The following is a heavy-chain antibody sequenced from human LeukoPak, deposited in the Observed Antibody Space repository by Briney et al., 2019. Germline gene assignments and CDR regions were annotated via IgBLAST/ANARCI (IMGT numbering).Heavy chain of an antibody. J-gene: IGHJ4*02. CDR1: GFTFSSYA. CDR2: ISGSGGST. CDR3: AKVGDDSSGYPYFDH. Sequence: GGSLRLSCAASGFTFSSYAMSWVRQAPGKGLEWVSAISGSGGSTYYADSVKGRFTISRDNSKNTLYLQMNSLRAEDTAVYYCAKVGDDSSGYPYFDHWGQGTLVTVSS. V-gene: IGHV3-23*01. D-gene: IGHD3-22*01.